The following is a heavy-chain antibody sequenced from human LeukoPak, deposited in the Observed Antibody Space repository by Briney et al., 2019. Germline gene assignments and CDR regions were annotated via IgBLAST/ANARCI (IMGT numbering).Heavy chain of an antibody. D-gene: IGHD3-22*01. J-gene: IGHJ4*02. CDR1: GYTFTSYG. CDR2: ISAYNGNT. V-gene: IGHV1-18*01. CDR3: ARDHHYYDSSGYYYAETPIDY. Sequence: GASVKVSCKASGYTFTSYGISWVRQAPGQGLEWMGWISAYNGNTNYAQRLQGRVTMTTDTSTSTAYMELRSLRSDDTAVYYCARDHHYYDSSGYYYAETPIDYWGQGTLVTVSS.